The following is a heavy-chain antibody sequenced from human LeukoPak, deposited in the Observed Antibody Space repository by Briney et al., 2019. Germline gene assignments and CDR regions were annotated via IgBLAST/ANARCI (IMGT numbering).Heavy chain of an antibody. D-gene: IGHD1-1*01. CDR1: TFTFSDDY. J-gene: IGHJ4*02. V-gene: IGHV3-11*05. Sequence: GGSLRLSCTASTFTFSDDYMAWIRQAPGKGLEWVSSISPGSSYKYSADSVKGRFTISRDDAENSVYLQMNSLSVEDTAVYYCATERRGTFDSWGQGSLVTVSS. CDR2: ISPGSSYK. CDR3: ATERRGTFDS.